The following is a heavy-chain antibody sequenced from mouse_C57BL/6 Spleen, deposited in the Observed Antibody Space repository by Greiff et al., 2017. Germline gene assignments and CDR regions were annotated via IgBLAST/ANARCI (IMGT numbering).Heavy chain of an antibody. CDR1: GYTFTSYW. V-gene: IGHV1-69*01. CDR2: IDPSDSYT. J-gene: IGHJ4*01. CDR3: ARPTSYYAMDD. Sequence: VQLQQPGAELVMPGASVKLSCKASGYTFTSYWMHWVKQRPGQGLEWIGEIDPSDSYTNYNQKFKGKSTLTVDKSSSTAYMQLSSLTSEDSAVYYCARPTSYYAMDDWGQGTSVTVSS.